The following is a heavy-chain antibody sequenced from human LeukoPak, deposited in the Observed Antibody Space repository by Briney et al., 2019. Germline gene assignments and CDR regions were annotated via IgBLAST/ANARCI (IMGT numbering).Heavy chain of an antibody. CDR1: GYTFTSYD. V-gene: IGHV1-8*01. CDR2: MNPNSGNT. CDR3: ARRRYSSNWYYFDY. D-gene: IGHD6-13*01. Sequence: GASVKVSCKAPGYTFTSYDINWVRQATGQGLEWTGWMNPNSGNTGYVQKFQGRVTMTRNTSISTAYMELSSLRSEDTAVYYCARRRYSSNWYYFDYWGQGTLVTVSS. J-gene: IGHJ4*02.